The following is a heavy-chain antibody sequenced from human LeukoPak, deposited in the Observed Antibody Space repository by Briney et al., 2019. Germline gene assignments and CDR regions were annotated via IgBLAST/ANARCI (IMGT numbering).Heavy chain of an antibody. Sequence: GGSLRLSCAASGFTFSSYGMHWVRQAPGKGLEWVAFIRYDGSNKYYADSVKGRFTISRDNSKNTLYLQMNSLRAEDTAVYYCAKGASMVRGVNQSDYWGQGTLVTVSS. J-gene: IGHJ4*02. CDR2: IRYDGSNK. CDR1: GFTFSSYG. D-gene: IGHD3-10*01. CDR3: AKGASMVRGVNQSDY. V-gene: IGHV3-30*02.